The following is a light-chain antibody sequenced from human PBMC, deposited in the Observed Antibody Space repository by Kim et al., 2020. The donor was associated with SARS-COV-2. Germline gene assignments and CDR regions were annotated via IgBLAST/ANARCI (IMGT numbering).Light chain of an antibody. Sequence: VTSACTWRNPDLGAGYEVDWYQQVPGAAPKLLIFYNYNGPSGVPDRFSGSRSVASASLAISGLQAEDEAVYYCQSYDTGLSGIIFGGGTQLTVL. CDR1: NPDLGAGYE. CDR2: YNY. J-gene: IGLJ2*01. V-gene: IGLV1-40*03. CDR3: QSYDTGLSGII.